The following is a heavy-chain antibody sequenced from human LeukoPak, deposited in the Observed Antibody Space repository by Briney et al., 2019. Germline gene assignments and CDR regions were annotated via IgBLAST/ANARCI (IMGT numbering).Heavy chain of an antibody. J-gene: IGHJ5*02. Sequence: SESLSLTCTVSGGSISSYYWSWIRQPPGKGLEWIGYIYYSGSTNYDPSLKSRVTISVDTSKNQFSLKLTSVTAADTAVYYCARLHSSYGPYNWFDPWGQGTLVTVSS. D-gene: IGHD5-18*01. CDR2: IYYSGST. CDR1: GGSISSYY. V-gene: IGHV4-59*08. CDR3: ARLHSSYGPYNWFDP.